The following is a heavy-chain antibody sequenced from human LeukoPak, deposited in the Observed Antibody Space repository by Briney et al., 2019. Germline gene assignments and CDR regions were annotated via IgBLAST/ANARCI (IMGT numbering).Heavy chain of an antibody. CDR3: ARGGYYAASDC. V-gene: IGHV3-64*01. J-gene: IGHJ4*02. CDR2: ITNNGGNT. D-gene: IGHD1-26*01. Sequence: GGSLGLSCAASGLTFSSHAMHWVRQAPGKGLEYVSAITNNGGNTYYANSVKGRFTISRDNSKNTLFLLMDSLTAEDMAVYYCARGGYYAASDCWGQGTLVTVSS. CDR1: GLTFSSHA.